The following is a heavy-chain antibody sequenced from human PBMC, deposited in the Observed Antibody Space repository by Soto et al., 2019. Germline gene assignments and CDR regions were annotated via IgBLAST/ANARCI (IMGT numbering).Heavy chain of an antibody. J-gene: IGHJ5*01. CDR3: ARDRGYGDFDS. CDR1: GAFISSGDHY. CDR2: IYYSGTT. D-gene: IGHD5-12*01. Sequence: SETLSLTCTVSGAFISSGDHYWGWIRQHPGKGLEWIGYIYYSGTTYYNPSLQSRVTISVDTSKNQFSLKVSSVTAADAAVYYCARDRGYGDFDSWGQGTLVTVSS. V-gene: IGHV4-31*03.